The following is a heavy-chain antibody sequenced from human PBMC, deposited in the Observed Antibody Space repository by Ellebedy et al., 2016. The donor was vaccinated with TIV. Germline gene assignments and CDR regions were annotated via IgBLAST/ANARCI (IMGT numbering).Heavy chain of an antibody. CDR2: INHSGST. J-gene: IGHJ4*02. V-gene: IGHV4-34*01. D-gene: IGHD5-12*01. CDR1: GGSFSGYY. CDR3: ARGNAVATTRGSPFDY. Sequence: SETLSLXXAVYGGSFSGYYWSWIRQPPGKGLEWIGEINHSGSTNYNPSLKSRVTISVDTSKNQFSLKLSSVTAADTAVYYCARGNAVATTRGSPFDYWGQGTLVTVSS.